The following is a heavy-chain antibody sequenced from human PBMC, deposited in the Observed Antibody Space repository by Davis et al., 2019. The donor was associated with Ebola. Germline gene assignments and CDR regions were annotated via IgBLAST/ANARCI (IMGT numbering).Heavy chain of an antibody. CDR2: ISGSGGST. J-gene: IGHJ3*02. D-gene: IGHD6-13*01. CDR3: ARPGIAGRAFDI. CDR1: GFTFSSYA. Sequence: GESLKISCAASGFTFSSYAMSWVRQAPGKGLEWVSAISGSGGSTYYADSVKGRFTISRDNSKNTLYLQMNSLRAEDTAVYYCARPGIAGRAFDIWGQGTMVTVSS. V-gene: IGHV3-23*01.